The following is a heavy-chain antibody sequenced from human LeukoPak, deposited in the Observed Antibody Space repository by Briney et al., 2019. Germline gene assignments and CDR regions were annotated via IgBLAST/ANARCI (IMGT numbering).Heavy chain of an antibody. CDR2: ISAYNGDT. CDR3: ARDGIGSDYVRYFDY. Sequence: GASVKVSCKASGYTFTSYGISWVRQAPGQGLEWMGWISAYNGDTNYAQKLQGRVTMTTDTPTSTAYMELRSLRSDDTAVYYCARDGIGSDYVRYFDYWGQGTLVTVSS. J-gene: IGHJ4*02. D-gene: IGHD3-10*02. V-gene: IGHV1-18*01. CDR1: GYTFTSYG.